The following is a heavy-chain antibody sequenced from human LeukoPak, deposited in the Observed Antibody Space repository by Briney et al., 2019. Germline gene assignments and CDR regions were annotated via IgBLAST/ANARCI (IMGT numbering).Heavy chain of an antibody. Sequence: ASVKVSCTASGYTFTGYYMHWVRQAPGQGLEWMGWINPNSGGTNYAQKFRGWVTMTRDTSISTAYMELSRLRSDDTAVYYCAREGSSSSFPIYYYYGMDVWGQGTTVTVSS. CDR1: GYTFTGYY. D-gene: IGHD6-6*01. CDR3: AREGSSSSFPIYYYYGMDV. J-gene: IGHJ6*02. CDR2: INPNSGGT. V-gene: IGHV1-2*04.